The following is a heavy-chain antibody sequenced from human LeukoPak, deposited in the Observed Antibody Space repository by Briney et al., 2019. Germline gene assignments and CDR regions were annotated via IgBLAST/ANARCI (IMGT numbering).Heavy chain of an antibody. CDR1: GGSFSGYY. CDR2: ISGSGGST. Sequence: ETLSLTCAVYGGSFSGYYWSWVRQAPGKGLEWVSAISGSGGSTYYADSVKGRFTISRDNSKNTLYLQMNSLRAEDTAVYYCATVRTHFDWLLPYYYYYMDVWGKGTTVTISS. D-gene: IGHD3-9*01. V-gene: IGHV3-23*01. CDR3: ATVRTHFDWLLPYYYYYMDV. J-gene: IGHJ6*03.